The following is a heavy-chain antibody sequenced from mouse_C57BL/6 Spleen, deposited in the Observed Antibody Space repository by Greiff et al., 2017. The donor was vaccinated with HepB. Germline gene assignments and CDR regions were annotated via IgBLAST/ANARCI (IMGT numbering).Heavy chain of an antibody. CDR3: ARDYYGSAMDY. J-gene: IGHJ4*01. CDR2: SRNKANDYTT. CDR1: GFTFSDFY. V-gene: IGHV7-1*01. D-gene: IGHD1-1*01. Sequence: EVQLVESGGGLVQSGRSLRLSCATSGFTFSDFYMEWVRQAPGKGLEWIAASRNKANDYTTEYSASVKGRFIVSRDNSQSILYLQMNALRAEDTAIYYCARDYYGSAMDYWGQGTSVTVSS.